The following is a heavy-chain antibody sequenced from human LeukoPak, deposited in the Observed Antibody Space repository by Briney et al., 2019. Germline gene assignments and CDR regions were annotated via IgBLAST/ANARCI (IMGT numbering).Heavy chain of an antibody. D-gene: IGHD6-6*01. J-gene: IGHJ6*03. V-gene: IGHV1-24*01. Sequence: GASVKVSCKVSGYTLTELSMHWVRQAPGKGLEWMGGFDPEDGETIYAQKFQGRVTMTEDTSTDTAYMELSSLRSEDTAVYYCATAISSPYYYYMDVWGKGTTVTVSS. CDR1: GYTLTELS. CDR2: FDPEDGET. CDR3: ATAISSPYYYYMDV.